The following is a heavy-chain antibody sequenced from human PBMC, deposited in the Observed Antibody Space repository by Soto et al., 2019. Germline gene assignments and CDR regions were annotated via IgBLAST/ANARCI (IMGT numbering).Heavy chain of an antibody. D-gene: IGHD3-16*01. CDR1: GFTFSSYA. J-gene: IGHJ4*02. Sequence: EVQLLESGGGLVQPGGSLRLSCAASGFTFSSYAMSWVRQAPGKGLEWVSAISGSDGSTYYADSVKGRFTISRDNSKNTLYLQMNSLSAEDTAVYYCAKPLWGSSSAGFDYWGQGTLVTVSS. V-gene: IGHV3-23*01. CDR2: ISGSDGST. CDR3: AKPLWGSSSAGFDY.